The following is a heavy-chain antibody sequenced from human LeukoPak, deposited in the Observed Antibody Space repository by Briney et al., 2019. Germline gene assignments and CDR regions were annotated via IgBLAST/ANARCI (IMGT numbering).Heavy chain of an antibody. CDR2: INSDGSST. CDR1: GFIFSSNR. V-gene: IGHV3-74*01. CDR3: ARETTVTGWFDP. Sequence: GGSLRLSCAASGFIFSSNRMHWVRQPPGKGLVWVSRINSDGSSTSYADSVKGRFTNSRDNAKNTLYLQMNSLRAEDTAVYYCARETTVTGWFDPWGQGTLVTVSS. J-gene: IGHJ5*02. D-gene: IGHD4-17*01.